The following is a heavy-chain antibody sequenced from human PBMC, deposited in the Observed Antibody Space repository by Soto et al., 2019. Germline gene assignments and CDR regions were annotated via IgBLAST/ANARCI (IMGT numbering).Heavy chain of an antibody. CDR3: ARGVGRTYYYYYMDV. Sequence: GGSLRLSCAASGFTFSSYSMNWVRQAPGKGLEWVSYISSSSSTIYYADSVKGRFTISRENAKNSLYLQMNSLRAEDTAVYYCARGVGRTYYYYYMDVWGKGTTVTVSS. CDR2: ISSSSSTI. D-gene: IGHD1-26*01. J-gene: IGHJ6*03. V-gene: IGHV3-48*01. CDR1: GFTFSSYS.